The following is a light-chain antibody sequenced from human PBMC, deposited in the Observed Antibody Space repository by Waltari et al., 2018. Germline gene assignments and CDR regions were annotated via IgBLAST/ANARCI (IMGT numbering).Light chain of an antibody. J-gene: IGKJ4*02. CDR2: DAS. Sequence: EFVLTQSPATMSLSPAGRATLSCRASQSVSSYLAWYQQKPGQAPRLLIYDASDRATVIPARFSGSGYGTDLTLTISSLEPEDLAVYYRQQGRNWPPLTFGGGTKVEIK. CDR3: QQGRNWPPLT. V-gene: IGKV3-11*01. CDR1: QSVSSY.